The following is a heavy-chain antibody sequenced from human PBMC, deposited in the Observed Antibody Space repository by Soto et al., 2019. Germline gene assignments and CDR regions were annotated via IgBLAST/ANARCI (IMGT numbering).Heavy chain of an antibody. V-gene: IGHV3-20*01. CDR3: ARRGDYGGGSYYMDV. Sequence: GGSLRLSCAASGFTFDDYGMSWVRQAPGKGLEWVSGINWNGGSTGYADSVKGRFTICRDNAKNSLYLQMNSLRAEDTALYHCARRGDYGGGSYYMDVWGKGTTVTVSS. J-gene: IGHJ6*03. CDR2: INWNGGST. CDR1: GFTFDDYG. D-gene: IGHD4-17*01.